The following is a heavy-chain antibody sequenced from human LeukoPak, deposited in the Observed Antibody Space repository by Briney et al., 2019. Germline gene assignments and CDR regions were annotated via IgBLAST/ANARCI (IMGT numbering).Heavy chain of an antibody. V-gene: IGHV4-4*07. CDR2: IYTSGST. CDR3: AGVELGITMVRGVITQHYYYYYYMDV. CDR1: GGSISSYY. J-gene: IGHJ6*03. Sequence: SETLSLTCTVSGGSISSYYWSWIRQPAGKGLEWIGRIYTSGSTDYNPSLKSRVTMSVDTSKNQFSLKLSSVTAADTAVYYCAGVELGITMVRGVITQHYYYYYYMDVWGKGTTVTVSS. D-gene: IGHD3-10*01.